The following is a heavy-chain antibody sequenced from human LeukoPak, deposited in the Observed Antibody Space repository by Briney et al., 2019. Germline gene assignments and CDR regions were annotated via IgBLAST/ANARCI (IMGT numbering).Heavy chain of an antibody. CDR2: ISGSGGST. CDR3: AKEMYYDFWSGQIFDY. V-gene: IGHV3-23*01. J-gene: IGHJ4*02. CDR1: GFTFSSYA. Sequence: GGSLRLSCAASGFTFSSYAVSWVRQAPGKGLEWVSAISGSGGSTYYADSVKGRFTISRDNSKNTLYLQMNSLRAEDTAVYYCAKEMYYDFWSGQIFDYWGQGTLVTVSS. D-gene: IGHD3-3*01.